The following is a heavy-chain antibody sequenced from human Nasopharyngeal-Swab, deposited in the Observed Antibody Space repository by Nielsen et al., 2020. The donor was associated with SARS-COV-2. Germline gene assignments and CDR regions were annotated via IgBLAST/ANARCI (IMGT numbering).Heavy chain of an antibody. Sequence: ASVKVSCKASGYTFTSYDINWVRQATGQGLEWMGWMNPNSGGTNYAQKFQGRVTMTRDTSISTAYMELSRLRSDDTAVYYCARGPDSSGYNYYYYMDVWGKGTTVTVSS. CDR1: GYTFTSYD. CDR3: ARGPDSSGYNYYYYMDV. D-gene: IGHD3-22*01. J-gene: IGHJ6*03. CDR2: MNPNSGGT. V-gene: IGHV1-2*02.